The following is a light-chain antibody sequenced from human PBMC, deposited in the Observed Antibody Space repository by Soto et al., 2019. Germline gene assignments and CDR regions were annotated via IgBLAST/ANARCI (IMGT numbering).Light chain of an antibody. CDR2: DVS. J-gene: IGLJ1*01. CDR3: SSYTSSSTLFYV. Sequence: QSALTQPASVSGSPGQSITISCTGTSSDVGGYNYDSWYQQHPGKAPKLMIYDVSNRPSGVSNRFSGSKSGNTASLTISGLQAEDEADYYCSSYTSSSTLFYVFGTGTKVTVL. CDR1: SSDVGGYNY. V-gene: IGLV2-14*01.